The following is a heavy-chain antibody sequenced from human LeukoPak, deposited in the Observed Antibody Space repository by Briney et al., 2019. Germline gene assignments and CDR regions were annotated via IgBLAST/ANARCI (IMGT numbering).Heavy chain of an antibody. V-gene: IGHV4-39*07. CDR3: AKGGDAYKVGNY. CDR1: GDTIDTGHFY. D-gene: IGHD5-24*01. CDR2: IYYNLST. J-gene: IGHJ1*01. Sequence: SETLSLTCIVSGDTIDTGHFYWTWIRQPPGKGLEWIGSIYYNLSTSYNPSLLSRGTISVDTSKNQFSLRLTSVTAADTAMYYCAKGGDAYKVGNYWGPGTMVTVSS.